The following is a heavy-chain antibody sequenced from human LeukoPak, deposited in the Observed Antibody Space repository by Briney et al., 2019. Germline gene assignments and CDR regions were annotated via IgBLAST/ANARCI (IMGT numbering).Heavy chain of an antibody. J-gene: IGHJ4*02. V-gene: IGHV4-39*01. D-gene: IGHD6-19*01. CDR1: GASVSSSDYY. Sequence: SETLSLTCTVSGASVSSSDYYWGWIRQPPGMRLEWKGNLYFSGNPYYNLSLNSRVTISVDTSKNQFSLKMRSVTAADTAVYYCARLGSGYPTPDYWGQGTLVTVSS. CDR3: ARLGSGYPTPDY. CDR2: LYFSGNP.